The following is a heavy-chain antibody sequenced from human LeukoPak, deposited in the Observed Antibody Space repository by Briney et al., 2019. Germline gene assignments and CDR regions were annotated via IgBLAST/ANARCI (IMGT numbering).Heavy chain of an antibody. CDR2: IKSKTDGGTT. D-gene: IGHD3-9*01. J-gene: IGHJ4*02. CDR3: TTGSVLRYFDWLPHYFDY. Sequence: PGGSLRLSCAASGFTFSNAWMSWVRQAPGKGLEWVGRIKSKTDGGTTDYAAPVKGRFTISRDDSKNTLYLQMNSLKTEDTAVYYCTTGSVLRYFDWLPHYFDYWGQGTLVTVSS. V-gene: IGHV3-15*01. CDR1: GFTFSNAW.